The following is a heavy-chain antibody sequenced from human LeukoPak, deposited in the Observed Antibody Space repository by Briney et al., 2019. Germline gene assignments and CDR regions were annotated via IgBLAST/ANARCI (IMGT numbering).Heavy chain of an antibody. CDR2: INPSGGST. CDR3: ARELLGVFNFDY. Sequence: GGSLRLSCAASGYTFTSYYMHWVRQAPGQGLEWMGIINPSGGSTSYAQKFQGRVTMTRDMSTSTVYMELSSLRSEDTAVYYCARELLGVFNFDYWGQGTLVTVSS. CDR1: GYTFTSYY. D-gene: IGHD2-8*02. J-gene: IGHJ4*02. V-gene: IGHV1-46*01.